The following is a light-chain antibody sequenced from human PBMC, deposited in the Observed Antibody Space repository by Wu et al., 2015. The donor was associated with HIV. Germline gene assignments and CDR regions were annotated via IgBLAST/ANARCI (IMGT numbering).Light chain of an antibody. CDR1: QDIANY. J-gene: IGKJ3*01. Sequence: DIQMTQSPSSLSASVGDRVTITCQASQDIANYLNWYQQKPGKAPELLIYGASNLETGVPSRFSGSGSGTEFTLIINSLQPEDFATYYCQQYDNLSPVTFGPGTKVDFK. CDR3: QQYDNLSPVT. CDR2: GAS. V-gene: IGKV1-33*01.